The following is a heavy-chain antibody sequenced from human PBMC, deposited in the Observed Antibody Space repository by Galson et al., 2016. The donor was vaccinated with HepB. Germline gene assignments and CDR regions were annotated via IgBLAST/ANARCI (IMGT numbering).Heavy chain of an antibody. CDR3: ASSGEAGASLWGSSRDPPPSYNWFAP. CDR1: GYSFTNYW. V-gene: IGHV5-51*01. CDR2: IYPGDSDT. D-gene: IGHD3-16*02. J-gene: IGHJ5*02. Sequence: QSGAEVKKPGESLKISCKGSGYSFTNYWIGWVRQMPGKGLEWMGIIYPGDSDTRYSPSFQGQVTISADKSISTAFLHWSRLKASEPAMYYCASSGEAGASLWGSSRDPPPSYNWFAPWGQGTLVTVSS.